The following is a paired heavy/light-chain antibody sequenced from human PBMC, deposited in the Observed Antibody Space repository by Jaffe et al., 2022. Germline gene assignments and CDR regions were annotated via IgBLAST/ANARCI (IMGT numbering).Heavy chain of an antibody. Sequence: EVQLVESGGGLVQPGGSLRLSCTASGFTFSGHWMHWVRQAPGEGLVWVSHIRGDGTNSDYADSVKGRFTISRDNAKNTLYLQMNSLRAEDTAVYYCARAGVMGGNDYWGQGTLVTVSS. D-gene: IGHD3-16*01. CDR3: ARAGVMGGNDY. V-gene: IGHV3-74*01. CDR2: IRGDGTNS. J-gene: IGHJ4*02. CDR1: GFTFSGHW.
Light chain of an antibody. CDR2: EVS. Sequence: QSALTQPPSASGSPGQSVTISCTGTSSDVGAYNYVSWYQQLPGKAPKLIIYEVSKRPSGVPDRFSGSKSGNTASLTVSGLQTEDEADYYCSSYAGSTNVFGTGTEVTVL. V-gene: IGLV2-8*01. CDR3: SSYAGSTNV. CDR1: SSDVGAYNY. J-gene: IGLJ1*01.